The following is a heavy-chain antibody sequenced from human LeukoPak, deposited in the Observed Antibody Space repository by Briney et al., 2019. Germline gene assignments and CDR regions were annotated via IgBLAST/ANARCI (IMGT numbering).Heavy chain of an antibody. D-gene: IGHD3-3*01. CDR3: ERGPYYDFWSGYYKGDYFDY. Sequence: ASTKFSCRASGYTLTSYDINWLRQATGQGLEWMAWMNPNSGNTGYAQKFQARVTITRNTSISTAYMELSSLRSEDTAVYFCERGPYYDFWSGYYKGDYFDYWGQVTLVTVSS. J-gene: IGHJ4*02. CDR1: GYTLTSYD. CDR2: MNPNSGNT. V-gene: IGHV1-8*03.